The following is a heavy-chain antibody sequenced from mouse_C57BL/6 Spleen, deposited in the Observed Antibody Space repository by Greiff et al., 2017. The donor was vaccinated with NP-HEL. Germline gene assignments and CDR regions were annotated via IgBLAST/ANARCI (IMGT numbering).Heavy chain of an antibody. V-gene: IGHV1-26*01. CDR2: INPNNGGT. J-gene: IGHJ1*03. CDR1: GYTFTDYY. D-gene: IGHD1-1*01. CDR3: ARGITTVFPYWYFDV. Sequence: VQLQQSGPELVKPGASVKISCKASGYTFTDYYMNWVKQSHGKSIEWIGDINPNNGGTSYNQKFKGKATLPVDKSSSTAYMELRSLTSEDSAVYYCARGITTVFPYWYFDVWGTGTTVTVSS.